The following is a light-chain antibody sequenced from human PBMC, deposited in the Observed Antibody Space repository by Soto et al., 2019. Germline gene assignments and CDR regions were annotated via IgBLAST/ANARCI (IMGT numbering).Light chain of an antibody. CDR1: SSYVGGYNY. J-gene: IGLJ1*01. Sequence: QSVLTQPPSASGSPGQSVTISCTGTSSYVGGYNYVSWYQQHPGKAPKLMIYAVTKRPSGVPDRFFGSRSGNTASLTISGLQAEDEADYYCSSYGGSNNYVFGSGTKVTVL. CDR3: SSYGGSNNYV. CDR2: AVT. V-gene: IGLV2-8*01.